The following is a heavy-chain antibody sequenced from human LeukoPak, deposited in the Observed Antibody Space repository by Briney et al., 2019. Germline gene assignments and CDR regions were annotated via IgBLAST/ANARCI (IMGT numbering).Heavy chain of an antibody. CDR3: ARVVVVPAAPEDSWYFDL. J-gene: IGHJ2*01. D-gene: IGHD2-2*01. CDR2: IYSGGST. Sequence: PGGSLRLSCAASGFTVSSNYMSWVRQAPGKGLEWVSAIYSGGSTYYADSVKGRFTISRDNSKNTLYLQMNSLRAEDTAVYYCARVVVVPAAPEDSWYFDLWGRGTLVTVSS. CDR1: GFTVSSNY. V-gene: IGHV3-66*01.